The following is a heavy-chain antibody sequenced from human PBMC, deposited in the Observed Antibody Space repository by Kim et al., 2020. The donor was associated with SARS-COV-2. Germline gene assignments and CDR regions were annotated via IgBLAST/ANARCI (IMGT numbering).Heavy chain of an antibody. CDR3: ARGPNPYYYDSRYYYYGMDV. CDR2: IYYSGST. Sequence: SETLSLTCTVSGGSISSYYWSWIRQPPGKGLEWIGYIYYSGSTNYNPSLKSRVTISVDTSKNQFSLKLSSVTAADTAVYYCARGPNPYYYDSRYYYYGMDVWGQGTTVTVSS. J-gene: IGHJ6*02. CDR1: GGSISSYY. V-gene: IGHV4-59*01. D-gene: IGHD3-22*01.